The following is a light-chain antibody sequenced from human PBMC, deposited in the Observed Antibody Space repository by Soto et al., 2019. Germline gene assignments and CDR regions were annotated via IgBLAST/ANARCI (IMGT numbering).Light chain of an antibody. CDR1: SSNIGAGYD. Sequence: QAVVTQPPSVSGAPGQRVTISCTGSSSNIGAGYDVHWYQQLPGTAPKLPIYGNSNRPSGVPDRFSGSKSGTSASLAITGLQAEDEADYYCQSYDSSLSGLFGGGTKLTVL. V-gene: IGLV1-40*01. CDR2: GNS. CDR3: QSYDSSLSGL. J-gene: IGLJ2*01.